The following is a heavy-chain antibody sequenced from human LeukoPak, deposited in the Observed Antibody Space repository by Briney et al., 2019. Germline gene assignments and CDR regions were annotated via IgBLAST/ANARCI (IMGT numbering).Heavy chain of an antibody. CDR1: GFTFSSYW. Sequence: PGGSLRLSCAASGFTFSSYWMHWVRQATGQGLVWVSRISSDGSITNYADSVRGRFTVSRNNAKNTLYVQMNSLRAEDTAVYYCARVDYDYVREGDYFDYWGQGTLVTVSS. CDR3: ARVDYDYVREGDYFDY. D-gene: IGHD3-16*01. V-gene: IGHV3-74*01. CDR2: ISSDGSIT. J-gene: IGHJ4*02.